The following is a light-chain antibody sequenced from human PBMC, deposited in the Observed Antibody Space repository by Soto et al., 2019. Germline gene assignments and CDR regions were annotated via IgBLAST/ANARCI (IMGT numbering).Light chain of an antibody. V-gene: IGKV3-15*01. CDR2: GAS. CDR1: QSVSSN. Sequence: DIVMPQSPATLSVSPGARATLSCRASQSVSSNLAWYQQKPGQAPRLLIYGASTRATGIPARFSGSGSGTTFTLTISRLQSDDFATYYCLRYNGYYRTFGQGTKVDI. J-gene: IGKJ1*01. CDR3: LRYNGYYRT.